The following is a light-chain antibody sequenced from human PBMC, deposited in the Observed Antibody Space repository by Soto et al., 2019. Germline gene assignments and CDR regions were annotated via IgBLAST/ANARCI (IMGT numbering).Light chain of an antibody. V-gene: IGLV1-44*01. CDR2: GNN. CDR1: GSSIGTNT. CDR3: AAWDGSLNNVL. J-gene: IGLJ2*01. Sequence: TQPPSASGTPGQRVTISCSGSGSSIGTNTVNWYRQLAGTAPKLPIYGNNQRPPGVPDRFSGSKSGTSASLAISGLQSEDEAEYYWAAWDGSLNNVLFGGGTKVXVL.